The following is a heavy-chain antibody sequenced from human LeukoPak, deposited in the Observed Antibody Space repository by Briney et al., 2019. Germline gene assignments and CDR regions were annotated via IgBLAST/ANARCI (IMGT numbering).Heavy chain of an antibody. CDR1: GFTFSSYW. CDR3: AKDMGMTTITGGFDF. Sequence: GGSLRLSCAASGFTFSSYWMSWVRQAPGKGLEWVANIKQDGSEKYYVDSVKGRFTISRDNAKNSLYLQMNSLRAEDTAVYYCAKDMGMTTITGGFDFWGQGTLVTVSS. D-gene: IGHD4-11*01. V-gene: IGHV3-7*01. CDR2: IKQDGSEK. J-gene: IGHJ4*02.